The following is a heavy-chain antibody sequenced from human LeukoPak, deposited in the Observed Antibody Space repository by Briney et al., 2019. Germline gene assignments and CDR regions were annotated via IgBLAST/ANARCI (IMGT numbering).Heavy chain of an antibody. CDR2: FFFCGST. V-gene: IGHV4-39*07. J-gene: IGHJ3*02. D-gene: IGHD3-3*01. CDR1: GGSISSSSYY. Sequence: PSETLSLTCAVSGGSISSSSYYWGWIRQPPGKGLGWLVCFFFCGSTNYNPSLKSRHPIPVVTPQTQFSLKRSSVTAADTAVYYRARGVNTYYDFWSGYHAFDIWAQGTMVTVSS. CDR3: ARGVNTYYDFWSGYHAFDI.